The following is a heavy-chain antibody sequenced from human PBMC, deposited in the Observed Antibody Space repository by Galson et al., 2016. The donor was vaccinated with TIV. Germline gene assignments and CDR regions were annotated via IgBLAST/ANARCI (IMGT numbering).Heavy chain of an antibody. Sequence: SETLSLTCTVSGGSIRSQSWSWIRQPAGKGLEWIGRIDVSGNTDYSPSLKSRVTVSQDTSNNQFSIRLISLTAADTAVYYCAREKVWGGREAGSEAFPYSFFMDVWGKGTTVTISS. CDR1: GGSIRSQS. CDR2: IDVSGNT. J-gene: IGHJ6*03. CDR3: AREKVWGGREAGSEAFPYSFFMDV. V-gene: IGHV4-4*07. D-gene: IGHD3-10*01.